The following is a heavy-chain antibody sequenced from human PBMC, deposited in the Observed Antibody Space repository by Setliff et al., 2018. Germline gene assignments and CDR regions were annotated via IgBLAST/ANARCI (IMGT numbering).Heavy chain of an antibody. CDR2: IYYSGST. D-gene: IGHD2-15*01. CDR1: GGSVSSGSYY. CDR3: ARSQWGGESYYFDY. J-gene: IGHJ4*02. V-gene: IGHV4-61*01. Sequence: SETLSLTCTVSGGSVSSGSYYWSWIRQPPGKGLEWIGYIYYSGSTNYNPSLESRVTISVDTSKNQFSLKLSSVTAADTAVYYCARSQWGGESYYFDYWGQGTLVTVSS.